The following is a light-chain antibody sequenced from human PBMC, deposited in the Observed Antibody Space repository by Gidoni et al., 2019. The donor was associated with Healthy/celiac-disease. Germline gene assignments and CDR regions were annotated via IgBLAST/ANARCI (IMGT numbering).Light chain of an antibody. CDR2: AAS. CDR1: QSISSY. J-gene: IGKJ4*01. CDR3: QQSYSTPPLT. V-gene: IGKV1-39*01. Sequence: DLQLTQSPSSLSASVGDRVTITCRASQSISSYLNWYQQKPGKAPKLLIYAASSLQRGVPSRVSGSGSGTDFTLTISSLQPEDFATYYCQQSYSTPPLTFGGXTKVEIK.